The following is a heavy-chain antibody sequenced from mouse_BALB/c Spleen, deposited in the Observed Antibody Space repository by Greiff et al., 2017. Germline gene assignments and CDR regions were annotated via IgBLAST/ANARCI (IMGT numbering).Heavy chain of an antibody. CDR3: AREGYGNYYAMDD. CDR2: ISCYNGAT. D-gene: IGHD2-10*02. Sequence: LVKTGASVKISCKASGYSFIGYYMYWVKQSHGKSLEWIGYISCYNGATTYNQKFQGKATFTVDTSSSTAYMQFNSLTSEDSAVYYCAREGYGNYYAMDDWGQGTSVTVSS. J-gene: IGHJ4*01. V-gene: IGHV1S34*01. CDR1: GYSFIGYY.